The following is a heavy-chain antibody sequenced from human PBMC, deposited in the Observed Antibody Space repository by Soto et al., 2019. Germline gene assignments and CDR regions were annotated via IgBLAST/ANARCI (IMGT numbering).Heavy chain of an antibody. CDR1: GFTVSSNY. CDR2: IYIGGTT. V-gene: IGHV3-66*01. D-gene: IGHD3-10*01. Sequence: EVQVVESGGGLVQPGGSLRLSCAASGFTVSSNYMTCVRQAPGKGLEWVSNIYIGGTTSYADSVKGRFTISRDNSKNTLFLQMNSLRDDDTAVYYCASGASGNYRWGQGTLVTVSS. J-gene: IGHJ4*02. CDR3: ASGASGNYR.